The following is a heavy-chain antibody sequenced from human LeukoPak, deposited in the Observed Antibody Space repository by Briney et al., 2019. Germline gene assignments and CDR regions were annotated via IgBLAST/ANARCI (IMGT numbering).Heavy chain of an antibody. CDR1: GFTFSSYW. CDR3: ARARFETTVTALIRKKNYYYYYMDV. J-gene: IGHJ6*03. V-gene: IGHV3-7*01. CDR2: IKQDGSEK. Sequence: PGGSLRLSCAASGFTFSSYWMSWVRQAPGKGLEWVANIKQDGSEKYYVDSVKGRFTISRDNARNSLYLQMNSLRVEDTAVYYCARARFETTVTALIRKKNYYYYYMDVWGKGTTVTVSS. D-gene: IGHD4-17*01.